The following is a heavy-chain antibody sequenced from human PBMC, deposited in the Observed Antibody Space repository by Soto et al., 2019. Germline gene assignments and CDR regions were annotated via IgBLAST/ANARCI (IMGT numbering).Heavy chain of an antibody. CDR1: GFTFSSYG. CDR3: AKAEGGSYHD. V-gene: IGHV3-30*18. Sequence: VQLVESGGGVVQPGRSLRLSCAASGFTFSSYGMHWVRQAPGKGLEWVAVIKYDRSNKYYADSVKGRFTLSSDNSKHTLYLQMNSLRAEDTAVYYCAKAEGGSYHDLGQGTLVTVSS. D-gene: IGHD1-26*01. J-gene: IGHJ4*02. CDR2: IKYDRSNK.